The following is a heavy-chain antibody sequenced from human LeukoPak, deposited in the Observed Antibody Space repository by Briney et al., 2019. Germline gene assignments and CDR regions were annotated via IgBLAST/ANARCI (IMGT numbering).Heavy chain of an antibody. Sequence: GGSLRLSCAASGFTFSSYGMNWVRQAPGKGLEWVSTISGSGTSTYYADSVKGRFTISRDNSKNTLYLQMNSLRAEDTAIYYCARDERLLSFLKWGQGTLVTVSS. CDR1: GFTFSSYG. CDR2: ISGSGTST. CDR3: ARDERLLSFLK. D-gene: IGHD3-3*01. V-gene: IGHV3-23*01. J-gene: IGHJ4*02.